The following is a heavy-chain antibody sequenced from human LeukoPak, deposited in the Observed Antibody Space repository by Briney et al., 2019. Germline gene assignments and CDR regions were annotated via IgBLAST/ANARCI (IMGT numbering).Heavy chain of an antibody. Sequence: PSETLSLTCTVSGGSISSSSYYWGWIRQPPGKGLEWIGSIYYSGSTYYNPSLKSRVTISVDTSKNQFSLKLSSVTAADTAVYYCARRLYDFWSGYYSNWFDPWDQGTLVTVSS. CDR3: ARRLYDFWSGYYSNWFDP. D-gene: IGHD3-3*01. J-gene: IGHJ5*02. V-gene: IGHV4-39*01. CDR2: IYYSGST. CDR1: GGSISSSSYY.